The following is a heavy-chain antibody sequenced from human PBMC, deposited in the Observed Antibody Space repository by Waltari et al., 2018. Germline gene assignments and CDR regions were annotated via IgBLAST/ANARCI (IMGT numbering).Heavy chain of an antibody. V-gene: IGHV6-1*02. CDR2: TYYRVQWYY. Sequence: QVQLQQSGPRLVKPSQTLSLTCAISGDSVSSNNPAWNWIRQSPSRGLEWLGRTYYRVQWYYDYAVSVKSRITSKPDTSRNQFSLQLNSVGPEDTAVYYCARELENIFDYWGRGTLVSVSS. CDR3: ARELENIFDY. J-gene: IGHJ4*02. CDR1: GDSVSSNNPA.